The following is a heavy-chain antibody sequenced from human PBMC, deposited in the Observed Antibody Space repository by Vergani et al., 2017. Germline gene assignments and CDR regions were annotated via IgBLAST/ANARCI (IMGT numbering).Heavy chain of an antibody. D-gene: IGHD3-22*01. J-gene: IGHJ4*02. V-gene: IGHV4-34*01. Sequence: QVQLQQWGAGLLKPSETLSLTCAVYGGSFTGYYWTWIRQPPEKGLEWIGEINHSGSTNYNPSLTSRVTISVDTSKNQFSLKLSSVTAADTAVYYCARGPGDSSGYYYPALFYWGQGTLVTVSS. CDR2: INHSGST. CDR3: ARGPGDSSGYYYPALFY. CDR1: GGSFTGYY.